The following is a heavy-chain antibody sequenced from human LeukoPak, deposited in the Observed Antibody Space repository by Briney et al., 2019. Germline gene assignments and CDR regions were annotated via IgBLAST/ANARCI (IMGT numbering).Heavy chain of an antibody. CDR2: IYYTGDT. CDR1: GSSITGYY. D-gene: IGHD2-15*01. Sequence: PSETLSLTCTVSGSSITGYYWTWIRQPPGTGLECVGYIYYTGDTNYNPSLKSRVTMSLDTSKSQFSLKLTSVTAADTAIYYCARYTRIPDYWGRGTLVTVTS. V-gene: IGHV4-59*01. CDR3: ARYTRIPDY. J-gene: IGHJ4*02.